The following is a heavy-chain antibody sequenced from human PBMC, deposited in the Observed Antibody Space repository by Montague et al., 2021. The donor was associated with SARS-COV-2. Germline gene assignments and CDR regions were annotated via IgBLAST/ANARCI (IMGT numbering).Heavy chain of an antibody. CDR2: VYSSGTT. CDR3: ATLTQSNGDF. J-gene: IGHJ4*02. D-gene: IGHD4/OR15-4a*01. Sequence: SQTLSLTCTVSSDSINSYYWGWIRQPPGKRLEWLGYVYSSGTTNYNPSLNSRIVISVDTSKEQFSLRLDSVTAADTAIYYCATLTQSNGDFWGQGALVTV. V-gene: IGHV4-4*08. CDR1: SDSINSYY.